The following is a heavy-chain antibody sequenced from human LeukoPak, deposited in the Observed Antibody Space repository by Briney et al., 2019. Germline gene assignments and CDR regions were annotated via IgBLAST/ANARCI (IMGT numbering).Heavy chain of an antibody. V-gene: IGHV1-18*04. Sequence: GASVKVSCKASGYTFTGYYMHWVRQAPGQGLEWMGWVSAYNGDTNYAQKVQGRVTMTTDTSTSTGYMELRSLRSDDTAVYYCARDSPSIAAAGFDYWGQGTLVTVSS. D-gene: IGHD6-13*01. CDR3: ARDSPSIAAAGFDY. CDR2: VSAYNGDT. J-gene: IGHJ4*02. CDR1: GYTFTGYY.